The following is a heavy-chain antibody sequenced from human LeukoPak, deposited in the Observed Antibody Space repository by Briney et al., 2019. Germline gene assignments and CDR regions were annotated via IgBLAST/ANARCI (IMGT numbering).Heavy chain of an antibody. CDR1: GFTFSKYG. Sequence: PGGSLRLSCVTTGFTFSKYGMHWVRQAPGKGLEWVAVISYDGNNKYYADSVKGRFTISRDNSKNTLYLQMNNLRADDTAVYYCAKYRTSGAPPRNFDYWGQGTLVTVSS. CDR3: AKYRTSGAPPRNFDY. V-gene: IGHV3-30*18. J-gene: IGHJ4*02. D-gene: IGHD1-14*01. CDR2: ISYDGNNK.